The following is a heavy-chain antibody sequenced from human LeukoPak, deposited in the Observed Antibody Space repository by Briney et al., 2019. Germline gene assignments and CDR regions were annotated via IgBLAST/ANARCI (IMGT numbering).Heavy chain of an antibody. J-gene: IGHJ4*02. Sequence: SETLSLTCTVSGGSISSSSYYWGWIRQPPGKGLEWIGSIYYSGSTYYNPSLKSRVTISVDTSKNQFSLKLSSVTAADTAVYYCARGPLLDYDFWSGYYADHYYFDYWGQGTLVAVSS. CDR1: GGSISSSSYY. CDR2: IYYSGST. D-gene: IGHD3-3*01. V-gene: IGHV4-39*07. CDR3: ARGPLLDYDFWSGYYADHYYFDY.